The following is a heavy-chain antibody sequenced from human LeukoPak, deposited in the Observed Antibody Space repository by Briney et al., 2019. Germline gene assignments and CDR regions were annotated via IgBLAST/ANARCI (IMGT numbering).Heavy chain of an antibody. D-gene: IGHD5-24*01. CDR2: ISYSGST. J-gene: IGHJ3*02. Sequence: RASETLSLTCTVSGGSVTNTNYYWAWIRQPPGKGLEWIGYISYSGSTSYNPSLKSRVTISVDTSKNQFSLRLSSVTAADTAVYYCARGGYKNEYAFDIWGQGTMVTVSS. CDR3: ARGGYKNEYAFDI. CDR1: GGSVTNTNYY. V-gene: IGHV4-61*05.